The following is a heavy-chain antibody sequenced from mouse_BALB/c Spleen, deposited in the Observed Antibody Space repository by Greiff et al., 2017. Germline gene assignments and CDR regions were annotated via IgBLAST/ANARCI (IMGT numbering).Heavy chain of an antibody. CDR2: IWGDGST. CDR3: AREDYDYAMDY. Sequence: QVQLQQSGPGLVAPSQSLSITCTVSGFSLTGYGVNWVRQPPGKGLEWLGMIWGDGSTDYNSALKSRLSISKDNSKSQVFLKMNSLQTDDTARYYCAREDYDYAMDYWGQGTSVTVSA. V-gene: IGHV2-6-7*01. J-gene: IGHJ4*01. CDR1: GFSLTGYG. D-gene: IGHD2-4*01.